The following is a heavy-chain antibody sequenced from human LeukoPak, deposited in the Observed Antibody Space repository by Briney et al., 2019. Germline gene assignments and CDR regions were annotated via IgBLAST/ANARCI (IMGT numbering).Heavy chain of an antibody. J-gene: IGHJ6*02. CDR3: GRDRAQGAARPYYYYGMDV. D-gene: IGHD6-6*01. Sequence: ASVKVSCKASGYTFTSYGISWVRQAPGQGLEWMGWISAYNGNTNYAQKLQGRVTMTTDTSTSTAYMELRSLRSDDTAVYYCGRDRAQGAARPYYYYGMDVWGQGTTVTVSS. CDR2: ISAYNGNT. CDR1: GYTFTSYG. V-gene: IGHV1-18*01.